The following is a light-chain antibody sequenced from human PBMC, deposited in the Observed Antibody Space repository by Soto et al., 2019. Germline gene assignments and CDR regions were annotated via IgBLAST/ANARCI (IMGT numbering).Light chain of an antibody. CDR3: CSYGGTSWV. V-gene: IGLV2-23*01. J-gene: IGLJ3*02. Sequence: QSVLTQPASVSGSPGQSITVSCTGTNSDVVTYNFVSWYQQHPGKAPKLVIYEGIKRPSGVSNRFSGSKFGNTAYLTISGLQAEDEADYYCCSYGGTSWVFGGGTKLTVL. CDR1: NSDVVTYNF. CDR2: EGI.